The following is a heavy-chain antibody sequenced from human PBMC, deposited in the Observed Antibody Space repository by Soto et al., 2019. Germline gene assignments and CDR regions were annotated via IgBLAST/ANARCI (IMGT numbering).Heavy chain of an antibody. CDR3: ARGAYYDFWSGYYTVPAGYYYYGMDV. D-gene: IGHD3-3*01. V-gene: IGHV4-31*03. J-gene: IGHJ6*02. Sequence: SETLSLTCTVSGGSISSGGYYWSWIRQHPGKGLEWIGYIYYSGSTYYNPSLKSRVTISVDTSKNQFSLKLSSVTAADTAVYYCARGAYYDFWSGYYTVPAGYYYYGMDVWGQGTTVTISS. CDR1: GGSISSGGYY. CDR2: IYYSGST.